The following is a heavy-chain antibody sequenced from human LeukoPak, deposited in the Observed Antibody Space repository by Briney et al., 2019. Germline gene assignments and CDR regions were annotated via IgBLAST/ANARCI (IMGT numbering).Heavy chain of an antibody. Sequence: GGSLRLSCAASGFTFSSYSMNWVRQAPGKGLEWVSSISSSSSYIYYADSVKGRFTISRDNAKNSLYLQMNSLRAEDTAVYYCARGKGNQLPLGKEASYYYYYMDVWGKGTTVTVSS. CDR2: ISSSSSYI. CDR1: GFTFSSYS. D-gene: IGHD2-2*01. J-gene: IGHJ6*03. CDR3: ARGKGNQLPLGKEASYYYYYMDV. V-gene: IGHV3-21*01.